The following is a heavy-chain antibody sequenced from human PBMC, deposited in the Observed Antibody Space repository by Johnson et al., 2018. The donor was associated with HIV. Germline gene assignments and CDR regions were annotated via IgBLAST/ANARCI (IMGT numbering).Heavy chain of an antibody. D-gene: IGHD3-22*01. CDR2: IGTAGDT. J-gene: IGHJ3*02. Sequence: MQLVESGGELVQPGGSLRLSCAASGFTFSSYAMHWVRQATGKGLEWVSAIGTAGDTSYPGSVKGRFTISRENAKNSLYLQMNSLRAGDTAVYYCARGSSYYYDSSGSDALDIWGQGTMVTVSS. CDR3: ARGSSYYYDSSGSDALDI. V-gene: IGHV3-13*01. CDR1: GFTFSSYA.